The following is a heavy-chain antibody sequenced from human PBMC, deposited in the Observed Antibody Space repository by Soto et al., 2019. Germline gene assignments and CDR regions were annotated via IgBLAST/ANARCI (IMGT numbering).Heavy chain of an antibody. CDR2: INHSGST. J-gene: IGHJ4*02. V-gene: IGHV4-34*01. CDR3: ARHKITGLFDY. Sequence: QVQLQQWGAGLLKPSETLSLTCAVYGGSFSGYYWTWVRQPPGTGLEWIGEINHSGSTNYNPSLKSRVTIPVDTSKNQFSLKLTSVTAADSAVYSSARHKITGLFDYWGQGTLVTVSS. CDR1: GGSFSGYY. D-gene: IGHD2-8*02.